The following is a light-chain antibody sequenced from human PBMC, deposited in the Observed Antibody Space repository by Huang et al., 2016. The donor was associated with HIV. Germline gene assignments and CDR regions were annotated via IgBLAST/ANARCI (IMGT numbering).Light chain of an antibody. CDR3: LQYYRSPQT. CDR2: WAS. V-gene: IGKV4-1*01. CDR1: QSVFSTSTSKDY. Sequence: DIVMTQSPDSLAVSLGERATLNCRSSQSVFSTSTSKDYLGWFQQKPGQPPKLLLFWASTREAGVPDRFSGSGSGTHVTLTIDNLEAEDAAIYYCLQYYRSPQTFGQGTRVEVK. J-gene: IGKJ1*01.